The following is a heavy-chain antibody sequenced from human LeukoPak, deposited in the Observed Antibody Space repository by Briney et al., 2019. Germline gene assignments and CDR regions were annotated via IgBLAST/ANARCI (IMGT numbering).Heavy chain of an antibody. CDR3: GRDQGGAPDY. D-gene: IGHD3-16*01. CDR2: INTDGRTT. J-gene: IGHJ4*02. V-gene: IGHV3-74*01. Sequence: GGSLRLSCAASGSGFTFSNYWMHWVRQAPGKELVWVSRINTDGRTTGYAAFAKGRFTISGDNAKNTLFLQMNSLRAEDTAVYYCGRDQGGAPDYWGQGTLVTVSS. CDR1: GSGFTFSNYW.